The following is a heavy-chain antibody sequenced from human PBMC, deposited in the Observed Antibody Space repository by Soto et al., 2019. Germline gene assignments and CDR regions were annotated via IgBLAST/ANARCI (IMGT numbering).Heavy chain of an antibody. CDR3: ARRGVGVVPAAIDHDAFDI. CDR2: IYPGDSDT. CDR1: GYSFTSYW. V-gene: IGHV5-51*01. Sequence: GESLKISCKGSGYSFTSYWIGWVRQMPGKGLEWMGIIYPGDSDTRYSPSFQGQVTISADKSISTAYLQWSSLKASDTAMYYCARRGVGVVPAAIDHDAFDIWGQGTMVTVSS. D-gene: IGHD2-2*01. J-gene: IGHJ3*02.